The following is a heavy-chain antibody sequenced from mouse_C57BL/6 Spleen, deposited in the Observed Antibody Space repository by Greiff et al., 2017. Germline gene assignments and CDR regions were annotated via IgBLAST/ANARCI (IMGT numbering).Heavy chain of an antibody. D-gene: IGHD1-1*01. V-gene: IGHV1-42*01. J-gene: IGHJ2*01. CDR3: ARDGNSFYY. CDR2: INPSTGGT. CDR1: GYSFTGYY. Sequence: VQLQQSGPELVKPGASVKISCKASGYSFTGYYMNWVKQSPEKSLEWIGEINPSTGGTTYNQKFKAKATLTVDKSSRTAYMQLKSLTSYDSAVYYCARDGNSFYYWGQGTTLTVSS.